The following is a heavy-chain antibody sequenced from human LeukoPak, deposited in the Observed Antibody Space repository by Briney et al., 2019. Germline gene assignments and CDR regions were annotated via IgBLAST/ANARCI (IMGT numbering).Heavy chain of an antibody. Sequence: GGSLRLSCAASGFTFSDYYMSWIRQAPGKGLEWVSYISTSGDTVYYADSVKGRFTISRDNAKHSLFLQMNSLRADDTAMYYCARDSGSDYYSSAGYWGQGTLVTVSS. J-gene: IGHJ4*02. CDR3: ARDSGSDYYSSAGY. CDR2: ISTSGDTV. CDR1: GFTFSDYY. V-gene: IGHV3-11*01. D-gene: IGHD3-22*01.